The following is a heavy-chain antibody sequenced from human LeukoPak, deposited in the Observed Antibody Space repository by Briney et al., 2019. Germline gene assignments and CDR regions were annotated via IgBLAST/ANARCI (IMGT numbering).Heavy chain of an antibody. CDR3: ARDSAAGNYGMDV. D-gene: IGHD6-13*01. CDR2: INPGGGST. V-gene: IGHV1-46*01. J-gene: IGHJ6*02. Sequence: ASVKVSCKASGYTFTSYYMHWVRQAPGQGLEWMGIINPGGGSTSYAQKFQGRVTMTRDTSTSTVYMELSSPRSEDTAVYYCARDSAAGNYGMDVWGQGTTVTVSS. CDR1: GYTFTSYY.